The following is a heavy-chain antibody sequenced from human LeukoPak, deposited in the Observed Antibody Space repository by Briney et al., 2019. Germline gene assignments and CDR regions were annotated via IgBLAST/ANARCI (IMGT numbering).Heavy chain of an antibody. V-gene: IGHV3-7*01. CDR2: IKQDGSEK. CDR1: GFTFSSYW. J-gene: IGHJ4*02. CDR3: ARDLPGWDYYFDY. Sequence: PGGSLRLSCAASGFTFSSYWMSWVRQAPGKGLEWVANIKQDGSEKYYVDSAKGRFTISRDNAKNSLYLQMNSLRAEDTAVYYCARDLPGWDYYFDYWGQGTLVTVSS. D-gene: IGHD1-26*01.